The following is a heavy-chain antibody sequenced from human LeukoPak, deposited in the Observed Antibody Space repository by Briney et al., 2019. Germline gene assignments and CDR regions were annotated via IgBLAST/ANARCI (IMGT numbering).Heavy chain of an antibody. V-gene: IGHV3-23*01. Sequence: GGSLRLSCAASGFTFSSYAISWVRQAPGKGLEWVSAISGSGGSTYYADSVKGRFTISRDNSKNTLYLQMNSLRAEDTAVYYCAKAVYYGGNLRYFDYWGQGTLVTVSS. D-gene: IGHD4-23*01. J-gene: IGHJ4*02. CDR2: ISGSGGST. CDR3: AKAVYYGGNLRYFDY. CDR1: GFTFSSYA.